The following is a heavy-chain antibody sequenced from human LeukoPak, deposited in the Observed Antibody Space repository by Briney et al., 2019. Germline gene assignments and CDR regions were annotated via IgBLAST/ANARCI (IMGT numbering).Heavy chain of an antibody. Sequence: GGSLRLSCAASGFTFSSYSMNWVRQAPGKGLEWVSSISSSSSYIYYADSVKGRFTISRDNAKNSLYLQMNSLRAEDTAVYYCASTDYSNYFLDYWGQGTLVTVSS. CDR2: ISSSSSYI. CDR1: GFTFSSYS. J-gene: IGHJ4*02. CDR3: ASTDYSNYFLDY. V-gene: IGHV3-21*01. D-gene: IGHD4-11*01.